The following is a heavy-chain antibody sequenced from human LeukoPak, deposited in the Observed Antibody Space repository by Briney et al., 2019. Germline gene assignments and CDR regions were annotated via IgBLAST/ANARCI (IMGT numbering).Heavy chain of an antibody. D-gene: IGHD3-10*01. J-gene: IGHJ4*02. V-gene: IGHV3-23*01. CDR2: ISGSGGST. CDR3: AKDLRSTLWLPY. Sequence: GGSLRLSCAASGFTFSSYGMSWVRQAPGKGLEWVSAISGSGGSTYYADSVKGRFTISRDNSKNTLYQQMNSLRAEDTAVYYCAKDLRSTLWLPYWGQGTLVTVSS. CDR1: GFTFSSYG.